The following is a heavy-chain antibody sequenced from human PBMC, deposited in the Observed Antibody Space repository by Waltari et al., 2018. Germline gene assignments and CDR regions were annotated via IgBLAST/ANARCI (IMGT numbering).Heavy chain of an antibody. V-gene: IGHV3-30*01. CDR2: ISYDGSNK. Sequence: VESGGGVVQPGRSLRLSCAASGFTFSSYAMHWVRQAPGKGLEWVAVISYDGSNKYYADSVKGRFTISRDNSKNTLYLQMNSLRAEDTAVYYCARDQYSSGWYDYYYYYGMDVWGQGTTVTVSS. CDR3: ARDQYSSGWYDYYYYYGMDV. D-gene: IGHD6-19*01. CDR1: GFTFSSYA. J-gene: IGHJ6*02.